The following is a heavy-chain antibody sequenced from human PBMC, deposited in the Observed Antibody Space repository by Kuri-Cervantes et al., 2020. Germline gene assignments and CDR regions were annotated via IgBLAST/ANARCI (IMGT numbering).Heavy chain of an antibody. J-gene: IGHJ4*02. D-gene: IGHD6-13*01. Sequence: GSLRLSCTVSGGSISSYYWSWIRQPPGKGLEWIGYIYYSGSTNYNPSLKSRVTISVDTSKNQFSLKLSSVTAADTAVYYCARGISIAAAGFDYWGQGTLVTVSS. CDR3: ARGISIAAAGFDY. CDR2: IYYSGST. CDR1: GGSISSYY. V-gene: IGHV4-59*08.